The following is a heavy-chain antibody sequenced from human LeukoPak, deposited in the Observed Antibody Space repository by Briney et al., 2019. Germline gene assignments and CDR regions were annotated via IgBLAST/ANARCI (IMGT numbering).Heavy chain of an antibody. Sequence: SVKVSCKASGGTFSSYAISWVRQAPGQGREWMGRIIPMFDTANYAQKFQGRVTITADKSTSTAYMELSSLRSEDTAVYYCAVRNCSSTTCSGPLDYWGQGTLVTVSS. CDR3: AVRNCSSTTCSGPLDY. D-gene: IGHD2-2*01. V-gene: IGHV1-69*06. CDR1: GGTFSSYA. CDR2: IIPMFDTA. J-gene: IGHJ4*02.